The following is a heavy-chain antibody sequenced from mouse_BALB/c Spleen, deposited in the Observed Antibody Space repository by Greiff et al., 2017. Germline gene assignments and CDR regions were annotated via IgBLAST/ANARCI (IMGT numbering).Heavy chain of an antibody. Sequence: VHVKQSGAELVRPGALVKLSCKASGFNIKDYYMHWVKQRPEQGLEWIGWIDPENGNTIYDPKFQGKASITADTSSNTAYLQLSSLTSEDTAVYYCASGITTGFAYWGQGTLVTVSA. CDR3: ASGITTGFAY. CDR1: GFNIKDYY. J-gene: IGHJ3*01. CDR2: IDPENGNT. V-gene: IGHV14-1*02. D-gene: IGHD2-4*01.